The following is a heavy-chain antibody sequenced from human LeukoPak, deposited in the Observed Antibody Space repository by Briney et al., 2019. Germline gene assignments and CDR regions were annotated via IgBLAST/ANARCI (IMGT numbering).Heavy chain of an antibody. D-gene: IGHD6-19*01. CDR2: IWSDGTNQ. J-gene: IGHJ4*02. V-gene: IGHV3-30*02. Sequence: PGGSLRLSCAASGFTFRSYGMHWVRQAPGKGLEWVALIWSDGTNQYYADSVKGRFTISRDNSKNTVYLQMNSLRAEDTAVYYCAKDRYSSGWYSDFDYWGQGTLVTVSS. CDR1: GFTFRSYG. CDR3: AKDRYSSGWYSDFDY.